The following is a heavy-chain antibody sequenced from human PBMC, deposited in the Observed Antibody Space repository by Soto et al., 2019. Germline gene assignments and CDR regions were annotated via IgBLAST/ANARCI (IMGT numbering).Heavy chain of an antibody. CDR2: INPNSGGT. J-gene: IGHJ5*02. D-gene: IGHD3-10*01. Sequence: ASVKVSCKASGYTFTGYYMHWVRQAPGQGLEWMGWINPNSGGTNYAQKFQGRVTMTRDTSISTAYMELSRLRSDDTAVYYCARDLELVNYGSGSYPKWFDPWGQGTLVTSPQ. V-gene: IGHV1-2*02. CDR3: ARDLELVNYGSGSYPKWFDP. CDR1: GYTFTGYY.